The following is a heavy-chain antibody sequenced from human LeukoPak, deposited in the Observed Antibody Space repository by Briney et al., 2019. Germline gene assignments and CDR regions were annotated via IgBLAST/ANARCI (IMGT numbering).Heavy chain of an antibody. J-gene: IGHJ4*02. CDR3: ARRSRIAVAGYFDY. Sequence: SETLPLTCTVSGGSISSSSYYWGWIRQPPGKGLEWIGSIYYSGSTYYNPSLKSRVTISVDTSKNQFSLKLSSVTAADTAVYYCARRSRIAVAGYFDYWGQGTLVTVSS. D-gene: IGHD6-19*01. CDR2: IYYSGST. CDR1: GGSISSSSYY. V-gene: IGHV4-39*01.